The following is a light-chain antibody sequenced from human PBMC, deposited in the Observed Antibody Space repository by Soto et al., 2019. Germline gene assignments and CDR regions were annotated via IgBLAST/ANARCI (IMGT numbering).Light chain of an antibody. CDR2: RDN. J-gene: IGLJ2*01. V-gene: IGLV1-47*01. CDR1: RSNIGTNY. Sequence: QPVLPQPPSASGTPGQRVSISCSGSRSNIGTNYVYWYQQFPGTAPKLLIYRDNQRPSGVPDRFSGSKSGTSASLAISGLRSEDEADYYCASWDDSLSGVVLGGGTKLTVL. CDR3: ASWDDSLSGVV.